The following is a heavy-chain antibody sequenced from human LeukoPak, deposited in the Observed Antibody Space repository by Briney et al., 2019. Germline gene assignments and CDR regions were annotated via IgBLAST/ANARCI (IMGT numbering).Heavy chain of an antibody. V-gene: IGHV3-48*03. D-gene: IGHD3-3*01. J-gene: IGHJ6*02. CDR2: ISSSGSTI. CDR1: GFTFSSYE. CDR3: ARDGGFWSGYYRYYYYGMDV. Sequence: GGSLRLSCAASGFTFSSYEMNWVRQAPGKGLWWVSYISSSGSTIYYADSVKGRFTISRDNATNSLYLQMNSLRAEDTAAYYCARDGGFWSGYYRYYYYGMDVWGQGTTVTVSS.